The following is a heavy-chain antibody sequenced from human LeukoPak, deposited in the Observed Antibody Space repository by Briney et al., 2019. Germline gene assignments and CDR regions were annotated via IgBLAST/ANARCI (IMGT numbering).Heavy chain of an antibody. CDR1: GFTFSSSP. V-gene: IGHV3-23*01. D-gene: IGHD5-12*01. CDR3: AKSKFAASAYDGSLDS. Sequence: GGSLRLSCAVSGFTFSSSPMSWVRQAPGQGLEWVSAITGSGGNTYYADSVKGRFTISRDSPKNTLYLELNSLRAEDTAVYYCAKSKFAASAYDGSLDSWGQGTLVTVSS. CDR2: ITGSGGNT. J-gene: IGHJ4*02.